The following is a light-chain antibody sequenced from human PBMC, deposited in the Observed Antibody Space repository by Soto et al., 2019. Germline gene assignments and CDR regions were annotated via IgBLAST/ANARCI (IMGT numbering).Light chain of an antibody. J-gene: IGKJ1*01. CDR3: QHYNSYSEA. CDR1: QGISNY. V-gene: IGKV1-16*01. Sequence: DIQMTQSPSSLSASVGDRVTITCRASQGISNYLAWYQQKPGEAPKLLIYDASALPRGVPSRFSGSGSGTEFTLTISSLQPDDFATYYCQHYNSYSEAFGQGTKVDIK. CDR2: DAS.